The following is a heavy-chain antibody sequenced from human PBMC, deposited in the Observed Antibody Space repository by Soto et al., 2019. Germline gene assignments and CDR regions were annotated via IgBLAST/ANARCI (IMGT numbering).Heavy chain of an antibody. V-gene: IGHV1-18*01. CDR2: ISAYNGNT. CDR1: GYTFTSYG. Sequence: QVQLVQSGAEVKKPGASVKVSCKASGYTFTSYGISWVRQAPGQGLEWMGWISAYNGNTNYAQKLQGRVTMTTDTSTSTAYMELRSLRSDDTAVYYCARDLIRWELLSRYYYYGMDVWGQGTTVTVSS. CDR3: ARDLIRWELLSRYYYYGMDV. D-gene: IGHD1-26*01. J-gene: IGHJ6*02.